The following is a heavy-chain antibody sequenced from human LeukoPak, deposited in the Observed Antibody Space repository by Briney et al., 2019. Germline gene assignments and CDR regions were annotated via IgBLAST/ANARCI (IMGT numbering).Heavy chain of an antibody. D-gene: IGHD3-10*01. Sequence: ASVKVSCKVSGYTLTELSMHWVRQAPGKGLEWMGGFDPEDGETIYAQKFQGRVTMTRDTSISTAYMELSRLRSDDTAVYYCARDSYGSGSYYNAPSFDYWGQGTLVTVSS. V-gene: IGHV1-24*01. CDR3: ARDSYGSGSYYNAPSFDY. J-gene: IGHJ4*02. CDR1: GYTLTELS. CDR2: FDPEDGET.